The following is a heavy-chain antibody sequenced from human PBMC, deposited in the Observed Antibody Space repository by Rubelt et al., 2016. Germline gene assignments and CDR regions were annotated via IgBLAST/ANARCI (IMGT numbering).Heavy chain of an antibody. CDR1: A. CDR3: AKNGGGSCYSPFDY. CDR2: ISYDGSKI. J-gene: IGHJ4*02. Sequence: AMHWVRQAPGEGLEWVAVISYDGSKIYYADSVKGRFTISRDNLKNTLYLQINSLRAEDTAVYYCAKNGGGSCYSPFDYWGQGTLVTVSS. D-gene: IGHD2-15*01. V-gene: IGHV3-30-3*02.